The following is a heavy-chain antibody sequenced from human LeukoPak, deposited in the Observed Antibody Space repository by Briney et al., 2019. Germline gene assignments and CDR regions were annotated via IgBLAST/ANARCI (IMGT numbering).Heavy chain of an antibody. Sequence: GGSLRLSCAASGFTFSSYAMHWVRQAPGKGLEWVANIKQEGSEKYYVDSVKGRFTISRDNAKNALYLQMNSLRAEATAVYYCARVHKSYYYYGMDVWGQGTTVTVSS. V-gene: IGHV3-7*05. J-gene: IGHJ6*02. CDR1: GFTFSSYA. CDR3: ARVHKSYYYYGMDV. CDR2: IKQEGSEK.